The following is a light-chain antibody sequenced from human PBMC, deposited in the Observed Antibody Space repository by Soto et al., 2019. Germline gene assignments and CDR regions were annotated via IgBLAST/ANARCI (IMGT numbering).Light chain of an antibody. Sequence: DIQMTQSPSSLSASIGDRVTITCRASQSIGTDLNWYQQKPGKAPKLLIYGPFTLQSGVPSRFSGSGSGTDFTLTISSLQPEDIATYYCQQSYNTPYTFGRGTKLEIK. J-gene: IGKJ2*01. CDR3: QQSYNTPYT. V-gene: IGKV1-39*01. CDR2: GPF. CDR1: QSIGTD.